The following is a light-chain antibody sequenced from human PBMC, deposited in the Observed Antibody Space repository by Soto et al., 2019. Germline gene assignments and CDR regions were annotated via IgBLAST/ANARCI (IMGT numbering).Light chain of an antibody. Sequence: DIQMTQSPSTLSASVGDRATITCRASQSINSWLDWYQQKPGKVPKVLIYKASSLESGVPSRFSGSGSGTEFTLTISSLQPDDFATYYCQQYNTYSRTFGHGTKVEIK. CDR1: QSINSW. CDR2: KAS. J-gene: IGKJ1*01. V-gene: IGKV1-5*03. CDR3: QQYNTYSRT.